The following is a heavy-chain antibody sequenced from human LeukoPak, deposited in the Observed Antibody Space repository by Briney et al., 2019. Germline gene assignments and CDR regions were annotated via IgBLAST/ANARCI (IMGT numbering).Heavy chain of an antibody. CDR2: ISGSSSYM. J-gene: IGHJ4*02. CDR3: AKAYYDSSGYSYYFDY. V-gene: IGHV3-21*01. CDR1: GFPFSAYS. D-gene: IGHD3-22*01. Sequence: GGSLRLSCAASGFPFSAYSMNWVRQAPRKGLEWVSSISGSSSYMFYADSVKGRFTISRDNAKNSLYQQMNSLRAEDTAVYYCAKAYYDSSGYSYYFDYWGQGTLVTVSS.